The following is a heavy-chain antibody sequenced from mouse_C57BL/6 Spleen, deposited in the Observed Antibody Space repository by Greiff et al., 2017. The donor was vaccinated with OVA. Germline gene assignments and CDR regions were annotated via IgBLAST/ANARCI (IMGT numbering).Heavy chain of an antibody. CDR2: IRSKSNNYAT. V-gene: IGHV10-1*01. Sequence: EVQGVESGGGLVQPKGSLKLSCAASGFSFNTYAMNWVRQAPGKGLEWVARIRSKSNNYATYYADSVKDRFTISRDDSESMLYLQMNNLKTEDTAMYYCVRHGGEGFDYWGQGTTLTVSS. CDR3: VRHGGEGFDY. CDR1: GFSFNTYA. J-gene: IGHJ2*01.